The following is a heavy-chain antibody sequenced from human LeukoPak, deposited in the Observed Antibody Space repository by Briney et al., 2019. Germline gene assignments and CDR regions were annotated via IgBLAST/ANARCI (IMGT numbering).Heavy chain of an antibody. CDR1: GGSISSGSYY. Sequence: SETLSLTCTVSGGSISSGSYYWSWIRQPAGKGLEWIGRIYTSGSTNYNPSLKSRVTISVDTSKNQFSLKLSSVTAADTAVYYCVRGSSTSCYESLCDAFDIWGQGTLVTVSS. J-gene: IGHJ3*02. CDR2: IYTSGST. D-gene: IGHD2-2*01. V-gene: IGHV4-61*02. CDR3: VRGSSTSCYESLCDAFDI.